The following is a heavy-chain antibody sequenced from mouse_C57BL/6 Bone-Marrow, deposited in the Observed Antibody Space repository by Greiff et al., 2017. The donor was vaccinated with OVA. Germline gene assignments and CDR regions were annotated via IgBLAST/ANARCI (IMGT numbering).Heavy chain of an antibody. CDR2: ISDGGSYT. CDR1: GFTFSSYA. J-gene: IGHJ3*01. CDR3: ARDHRRRGFAY. Sequence: LVESGGGLVKPGGSLKLSCAASGFTFSSYAMSWVRQTPEKRLEWVATISDGGSYTYYPDNVKGRFTISRDNAKNNLYLQMSHLKSEDTAMYYCARDHRRRGFAYWGQGTLVTVSA. V-gene: IGHV5-4*01.